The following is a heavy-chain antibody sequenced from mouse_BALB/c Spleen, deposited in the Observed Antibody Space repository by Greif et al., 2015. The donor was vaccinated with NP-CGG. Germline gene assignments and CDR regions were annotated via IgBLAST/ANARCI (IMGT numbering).Heavy chain of an antibody. CDR1: GYAFSSYW. CDR3: ARWLLRGNAMDY. V-gene: IGHV1-80*01. CDR2: IYPGDGDT. D-gene: IGHD2-3*01. J-gene: IGHJ4*01. Sequence: VQLQQSGAELVRPGSSVKISCKASGYAFSSYWVNWVKQRPGQGLEWIGQIYPGDGDTNYNGRFKGKATLTADKSSSTAYMQLSSLTSEDSAVYFCARWLLRGNAMDYWGQGTSVTVSS.